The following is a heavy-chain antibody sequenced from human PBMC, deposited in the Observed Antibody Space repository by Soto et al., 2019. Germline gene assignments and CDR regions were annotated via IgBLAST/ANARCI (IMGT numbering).Heavy chain of an antibody. D-gene: IGHD2-2*01. CDR2: VYYSGTT. CDR1: XGSISNCY. V-gene: IGHV4-59*01. CDR3: ARVPRDAIPAY. Sequence: XXXLSLXWSVAXGSISNCYGTWXRQPPGKGLEWIGFVYYSGTTNYNPSLKSRVTMSLHTPKNQFSLKLRSVTPADTAISSCARVPRDAIPAYWGQGTLVTVSS. J-gene: IGHJ4*02.